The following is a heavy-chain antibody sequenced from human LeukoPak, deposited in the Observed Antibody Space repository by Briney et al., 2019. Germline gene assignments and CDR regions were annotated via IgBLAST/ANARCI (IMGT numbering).Heavy chain of an antibody. V-gene: IGHV1-3*01. Sequence: ASVKVSWKASGYIFTKYVVHWVRQAPGQRPEWVGWIKAGNGETKYSQNFQDRLTITRDTSASTVYMELSSLTSEDTALYYCARDDCGDTCYPGGYWGQGTLVTVSS. CDR3: ARDDCGDTCYPGGY. J-gene: IGHJ4*02. D-gene: IGHD2-21*01. CDR1: GYIFTKYV. CDR2: IKAGNGET.